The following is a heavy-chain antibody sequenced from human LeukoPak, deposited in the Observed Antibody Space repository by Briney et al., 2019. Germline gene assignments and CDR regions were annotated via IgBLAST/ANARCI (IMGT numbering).Heavy chain of an antibody. V-gene: IGHV3-21*01. CDR1: GFTFSSYT. D-gene: IGHD1-7*01. Sequence: GGSLRLSCSASGFTFSSYTMHWVRQAPGKGLEWVSSVSGAGRFIFYADSVKGRFTISRDNAKNLVYLQMSILRAEDTAVYYCADLGTSDCGQGTLVTVSS. J-gene: IGHJ4*02. CDR3: ADLGTSD. CDR2: VSGAGRFI.